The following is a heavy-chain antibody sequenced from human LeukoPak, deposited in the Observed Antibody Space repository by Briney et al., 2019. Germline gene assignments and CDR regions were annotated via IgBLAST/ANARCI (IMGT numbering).Heavy chain of an antibody. CDR1: GGTFSSYA. V-gene: IGHV1-69*04. J-gene: IGHJ4*02. Sequence: GASVKVSCKASGGTFSSYAISWVRQAPGQGLEWMGRIIPIFGIANYAQKFQGRVTITADKSTSTVYMELSSLRSEDTAVYYCARSPDYYDSSGYYLYYFDYWGQGTLVTVSS. D-gene: IGHD3-22*01. CDR2: IIPIFGIA. CDR3: ARSPDYYDSSGYYLYYFDY.